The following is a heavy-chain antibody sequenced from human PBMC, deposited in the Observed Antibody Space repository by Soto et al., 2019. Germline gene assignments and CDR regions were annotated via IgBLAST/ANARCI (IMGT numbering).Heavy chain of an antibody. J-gene: IGHJ4*02. V-gene: IGHV5-51*01. CDR2: IYPSDSDI. CDR3: VRSGTSSGRFSDY. D-gene: IGHD2-15*01. CDR1: GYTFTSYW. Sequence: LGESLKISCKGSGYTFTSYWIGWVRQMPGEGLEWMGVIYPSDSDIRYSPSFQGKVTISADKSITTAYLQWSSLKAADTAMYYCVRSGTSSGRFSDYWGQGTLVIVSS.